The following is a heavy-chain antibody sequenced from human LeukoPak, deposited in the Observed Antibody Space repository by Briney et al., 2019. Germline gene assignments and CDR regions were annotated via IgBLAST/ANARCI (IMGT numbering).Heavy chain of an antibody. V-gene: IGHV4-59*01. CDR1: GGSISSYY. D-gene: IGHD3-3*01. CDR2: IYYSGST. CDR3: AREDYDFWSGYFQGFDP. J-gene: IGHJ5*02. Sequence: KPSETLSLACTVSGGSISSYYWSWIRQPPGKGLEWIGYIYYSGSTNYNPSLKSRVTISVDTSKNQFSLKLSSVTAADTAVYYCAREDYDFWSGYFQGFDPWGQGTRVPVSS.